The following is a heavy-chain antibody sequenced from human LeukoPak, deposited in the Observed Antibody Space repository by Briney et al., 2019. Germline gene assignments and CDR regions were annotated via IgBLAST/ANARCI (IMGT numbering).Heavy chain of an antibody. Sequence: AGRSLRLSCAASGFTFSSYAMHWVRQAPGKGLEGVAVISYDGSNKYYADSVKGRFTISRDNSKNTLYLQMNSLRAEDTAVYYCARDLRWRWLQSGYGMDVWGQGTTVTVSS. CDR3: ARDLRWRWLQSGYGMDV. J-gene: IGHJ6*02. CDR2: ISYDGSNK. D-gene: IGHD5-24*01. CDR1: GFTFSSYA. V-gene: IGHV3-30-3*01.